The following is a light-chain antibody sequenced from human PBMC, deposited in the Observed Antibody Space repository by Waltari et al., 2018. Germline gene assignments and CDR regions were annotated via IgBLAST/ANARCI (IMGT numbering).Light chain of an antibody. CDR2: RNN. J-gene: IGLJ3*02. CDR1: SNNVGYPG. Sequence: QARLTQPPPVSMDFRQTSTLTYTATSNNVGYPGAAWPQQHRGHPPNLLSYRNNNRPSGISERFSASRSGDTASLTITGLQPEDEADYYCSAWDNSLGAWVFGGGTNLTVL. V-gene: IGLV10-54*01. CDR3: SAWDNSLGAWV.